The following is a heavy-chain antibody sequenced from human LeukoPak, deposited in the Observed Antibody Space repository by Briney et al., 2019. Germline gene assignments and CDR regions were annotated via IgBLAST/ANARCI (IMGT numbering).Heavy chain of an antibody. CDR2: IIPIFGTA. D-gene: IGHD2-15*01. Sequence: SVKLSCKASGYTFTSYGISWVPQAPGQGLEWMGGIIPIFGTANYAQKFQGRVTITTDESTSTAYMELSSMRSEDTAVYYCASSSEIATGYCSGGSCYSFDYWGQGTLVTVSS. CDR3: ASSSEIATGYCSGGSCYSFDY. V-gene: IGHV1-69*05. CDR1: GYTFTSYG. J-gene: IGHJ4*02.